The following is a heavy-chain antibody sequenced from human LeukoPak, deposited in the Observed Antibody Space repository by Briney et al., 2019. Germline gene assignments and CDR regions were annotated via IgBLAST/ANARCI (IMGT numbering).Heavy chain of an antibody. CDR3: TRDRGYSGYALYDL. CDR2: IRDKSYSGAT. CDR1: GFTFGDYG. V-gene: IGHV3-49*04. J-gene: IGHJ4*02. D-gene: IGHD5-12*01. Sequence: PGGSLRLSCTGSGFTFGDYGMSWVRQAPGKGLEWAGFIRDKSYSGATEYAASGKGRFTISRDDSKRLAYLQMNSLKIEDTAVYFCTRDRGYSGYALYDLWGQGTLVTVSS.